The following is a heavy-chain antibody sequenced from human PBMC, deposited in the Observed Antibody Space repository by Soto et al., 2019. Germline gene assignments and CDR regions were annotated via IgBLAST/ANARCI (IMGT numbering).Heavy chain of an antibody. J-gene: IGHJ4*02. V-gene: IGHV3-30-3*01. CDR3: ARDQTGDGDY. CDR1: GFTFSSYA. Sequence: QVQLVESGGGVVQPGRSLRLSCAASGFTFSSYAMHWVRQAPGKGLEWVAVISYDGSNKYYADSVKGRFTISRDNSKNALYLQMNSLRAEDTAVYYGARDQTGDGDYWGQGTLVTVSS. D-gene: IGHD7-27*01. CDR2: ISYDGSNK.